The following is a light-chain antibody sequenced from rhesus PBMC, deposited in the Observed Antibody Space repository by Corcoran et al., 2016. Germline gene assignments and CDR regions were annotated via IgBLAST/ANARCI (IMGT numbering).Light chain of an antibody. J-gene: IGKJ4*01. CDR1: QPVSNN. Sequence: EIVMTQSPATLSLSPGDRATLSCRASQPVSNNLAWYQQRPGKAPRLLIHAASRRATGTPDRFSGGGSWTDFTLTIGSLEPEDFTIYYCQPYGGWPLPFGGGTKVEI. CDR2: AAS. CDR3: QPYGGWPLP. V-gene: IGKV3-42*03.